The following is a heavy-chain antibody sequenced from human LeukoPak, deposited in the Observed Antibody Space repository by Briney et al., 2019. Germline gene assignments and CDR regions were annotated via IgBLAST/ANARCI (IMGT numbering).Heavy chain of an antibody. Sequence: ASVKVSCKASGYTFTSYGISWVRQAPGQGLEWMGWISAYNGNTNYAQKLQGRVTMTTDTSTSTAYMELRSLRSDDTAVYYCARDPIYYYDSSGYPDYWGQGTLVTVSS. V-gene: IGHV1-18*01. CDR1: GYTFTSYG. CDR2: ISAYNGNT. J-gene: IGHJ4*02. CDR3: ARDPIYYYDSSGYPDY. D-gene: IGHD3-22*01.